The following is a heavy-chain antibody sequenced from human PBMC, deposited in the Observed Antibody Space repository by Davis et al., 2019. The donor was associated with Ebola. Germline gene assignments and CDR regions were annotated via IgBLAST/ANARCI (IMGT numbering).Heavy chain of an antibody. CDR2: ISSSGSTI. Sequence: GESLKISCAASGFTFSDYYMSWIRQAPGKRLEWVSYISSSGSTIYYADSVKGRFTISRDNSKNTLYLQMNSLRAEDTAVYYCATKGLQQLHLDYWGQGTLVTVSS. CDR1: GFTFSDYY. J-gene: IGHJ4*02. CDR3: ATKGLQQLHLDY. V-gene: IGHV3-11*01. D-gene: IGHD6-13*01.